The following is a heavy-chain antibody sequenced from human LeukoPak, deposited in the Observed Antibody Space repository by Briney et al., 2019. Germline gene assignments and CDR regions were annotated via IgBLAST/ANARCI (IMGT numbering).Heavy chain of an antibody. J-gene: IGHJ4*02. CDR3: AKDRSLGSSWLGD. D-gene: IGHD6-13*01. V-gene: IGHV3-30*18. CDR1: GFTFSSYG. CDR2: ISYDGSNK. Sequence: GGSLRLSCAASGFTFSSYGMHWVRQAPGKGLEWVAVISYDGSNKYYADSVKGRFTISRDNSKNTLYQQMNSLRAEDTAVYYCAKDRSLGSSWLGDWGQGTLVTVSS.